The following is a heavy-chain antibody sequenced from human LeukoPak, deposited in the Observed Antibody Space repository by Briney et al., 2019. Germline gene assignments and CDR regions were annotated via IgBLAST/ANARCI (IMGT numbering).Heavy chain of an antibody. D-gene: IGHD4-17*01. Sequence: GASVKVSCKASGGTFSSYAIRWVRQAPGQGLEWMGGIIPIFGTANYAQKFQGRVTITADESTSTAYMELSSLRSEDTAVYYCARNGGLDYGDWYFDYWGQGTLVTVSS. CDR3: ARNGGLDYGDWYFDY. CDR2: IIPIFGTA. J-gene: IGHJ4*02. CDR1: GGTFSSYA. V-gene: IGHV1-69*13.